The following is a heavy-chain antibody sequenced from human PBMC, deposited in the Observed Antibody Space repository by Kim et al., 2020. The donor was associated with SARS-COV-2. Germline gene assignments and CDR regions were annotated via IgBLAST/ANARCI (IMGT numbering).Heavy chain of an antibody. V-gene: IGHV3-11*06. CDR3: ARRMVRGSYYYGLDV. D-gene: IGHD3-10*01. J-gene: IGHJ6*02. Sequence: GGSLRLSCAASGFTSSDYYMSWIRQAPGKGLEWVSYISGSGTYTNYPDSVKGRFTISRDNAKNSLYLQMNSLRDEDTAVYYCARRMVRGSYYYGLDVWGQGPTVPVS. CDR1: GFTSSDYY. CDR2: ISGSGTYT.